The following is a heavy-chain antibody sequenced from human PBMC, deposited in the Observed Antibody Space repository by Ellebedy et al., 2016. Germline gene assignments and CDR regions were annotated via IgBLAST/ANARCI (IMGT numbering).Heavy chain of an antibody. CDR3: ARALYGSGSVYFDY. V-gene: IGHV3-33*01. CDR2: IWYDGSNK. Sequence: GESLKISXAASGFTFSSYGMHWVRQAPGKGLEWVAVIWYDGSNKYYADSVKGRFTISRDNSKNTLYLQMNSLRAEDTAVYYCARALYGSGSVYFDYWGQGTLVTVSS. J-gene: IGHJ4*02. D-gene: IGHD3-10*01. CDR1: GFTFSSYG.